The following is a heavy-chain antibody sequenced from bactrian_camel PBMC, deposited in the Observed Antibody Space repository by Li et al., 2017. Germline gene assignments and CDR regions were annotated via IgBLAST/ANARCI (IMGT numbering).Heavy chain of an antibody. CDR1: GFTFDSKF. J-gene: IGHJ4*01. CDR2: VCSGDSKT. CDR3: ATIYRANVWHY. D-gene: IGHD2*01. V-gene: IGHV3S40*01. Sequence: VQLVESGGGLVQPGGSVRVSCLASGFTFDSKFMSWVRQAPGNALEWVTTVCSGDSKTYYADSVKGRFTITRDSAKNMVYLQMNSLKSEDTALYYCATIYRANVWHYWGQGTQVTVS.